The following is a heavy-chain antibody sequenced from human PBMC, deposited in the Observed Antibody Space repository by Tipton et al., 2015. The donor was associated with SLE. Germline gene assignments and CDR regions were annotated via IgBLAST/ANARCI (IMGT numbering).Heavy chain of an antibody. CDR3: ARDLGTGGY. D-gene: IGHD3-10*01. V-gene: IGHV4-59*01. J-gene: IGHJ4*01. CDR1: GGSISRYF. Sequence: TLSLTCTVSGGSISRYFWSWIRQPPGKGLEWIGYIYYSGSTNYNPSLKSRVTIAVDTSKNQFSLKLSSVTAADTAVYYCARDLGTGGYWGHGALVTVSS. CDR2: IYYSGST.